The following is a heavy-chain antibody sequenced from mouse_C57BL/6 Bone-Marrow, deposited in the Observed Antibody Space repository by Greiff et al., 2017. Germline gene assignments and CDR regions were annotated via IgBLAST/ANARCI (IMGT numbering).Heavy chain of an antibody. V-gene: IGHV5-15*01. CDR2: ISNLAYSI. CDR3: ARHPPNYYGAVDV. D-gene: IGHD1-1*01. Sequence: EVKLVESGGGLVQPGGSLKLSCAASGFTFSDYGMAWVRQAPRKGPEWVAFISNLAYSIYYADTVTGRFTISRENAKNTLYLEMSSLRSEDTAMYYCARHPPNYYGAVDVWGTGTTVTVSS. J-gene: IGHJ1*03. CDR1: GFTFSDYG.